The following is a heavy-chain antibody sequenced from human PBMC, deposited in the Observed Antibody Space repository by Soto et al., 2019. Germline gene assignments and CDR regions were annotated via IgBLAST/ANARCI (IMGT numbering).Heavy chain of an antibody. D-gene: IGHD2-15*01. CDR3: ARVNVVVVAATREYYFDY. J-gene: IGHJ4*02. Sequence: ASVKVSCKTSGYTFTGYYIHWVRQAPGQGLEWMGWINPYNGGTNYAQKFQGRVTMTRDTSISTAYMELSRLRSDDTAVYYCARVNVVVVAATREYYFDYWGQGTLVTVS. CDR2: INPYNGGT. V-gene: IGHV1-2*02. CDR1: GYTFTGYY.